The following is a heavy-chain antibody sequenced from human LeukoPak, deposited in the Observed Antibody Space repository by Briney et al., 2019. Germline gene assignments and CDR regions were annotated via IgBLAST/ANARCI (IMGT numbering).Heavy chain of an antibody. CDR1: GYSFTSYW. D-gene: IGHD2-2*01. J-gene: IGHJ5*02. CDR2: IYPSDSRT. CDR3: ACRDLTSTWSYP. V-gene: IGHV5-51*01. Sequence: PGESLKISCKGVGYSFTSYWIGWVRQMPGKGMEWMVVIYPSDSRTRYNPSFQGQVTISVNKSISTAYLQWVSLKASDTAIYYCACRDLTSTWSYPWGQGTGVIVSA.